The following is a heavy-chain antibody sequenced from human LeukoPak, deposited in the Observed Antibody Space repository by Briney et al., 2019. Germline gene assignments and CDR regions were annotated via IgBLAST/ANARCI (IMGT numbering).Heavy chain of an antibody. CDR2: MNPNSGNT. D-gene: IGHD2-2*02. CDR1: GYTFTSYD. Sequence: GASVRVSCKASGYTFTSYDINWVRQATGQGLEWMGWMNPNSGNTGYAQKFQGRVTMTRNTSISTAYMELSSLRSEDTAVYYCARGTIVVVPAAIWNYYYYMDVWGKGTTVTVSS. CDR3: ARGTIVVVPAAIWNYYYYMDV. V-gene: IGHV1-8*01. J-gene: IGHJ6*03.